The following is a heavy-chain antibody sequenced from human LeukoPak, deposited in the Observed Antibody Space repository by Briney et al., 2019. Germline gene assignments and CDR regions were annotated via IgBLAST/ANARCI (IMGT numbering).Heavy chain of an antibody. CDR3: ARDSSPGYYDYVWGTYPRY. J-gene: IGHJ4*02. V-gene: IGHV3-7*05. CDR2: IKQDGSEK. Sequence: GGSLRLSCATSGFTFSNYWMSWVRQAPGKGLEWVANIKQDGSEKYYVDSVKGRFTISRDNAKNSLCLQMNSLRAEDTAVYYCARDSSPGYYDYVWGTYPRYWGQGTLVTVSS. D-gene: IGHD3-16*02. CDR1: GFTFSNYW.